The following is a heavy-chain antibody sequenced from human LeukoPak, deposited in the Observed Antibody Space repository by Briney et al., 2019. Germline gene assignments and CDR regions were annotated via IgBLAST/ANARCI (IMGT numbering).Heavy chain of an antibody. Sequence: GGSLRLSCAASGFTVSSNYMSWVRQAPGKVLEWVSVIYSGGSTHYADSVKGRFTISRDNSKNTLYLQMNSLRAEDTAVYYCARGVGMITFGNAPIWGQGTMVTVSS. V-gene: IGHV3-53*01. J-gene: IGHJ3*02. CDR2: IYSGGST. D-gene: IGHD3-16*01. CDR1: GFTVSSNY. CDR3: ARGVGMITFGNAPI.